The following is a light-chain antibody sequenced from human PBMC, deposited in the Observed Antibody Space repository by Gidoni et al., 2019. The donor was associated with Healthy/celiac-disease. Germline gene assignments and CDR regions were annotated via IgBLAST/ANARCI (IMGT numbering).Light chain of an antibody. CDR3: QQRSNWPRT. Sequence: EIALTQSPATLSLSPGERATLSCRASQSVSSSLTWYQQKPGQAPRLLIYETSKRATGIPARFSGSGSGTDFTLTISSLEPEDFAVYYCQQRSNWPRTFGQGTKVEIK. V-gene: IGKV3-11*01. J-gene: IGKJ1*01. CDR2: ETS. CDR1: QSVSSS.